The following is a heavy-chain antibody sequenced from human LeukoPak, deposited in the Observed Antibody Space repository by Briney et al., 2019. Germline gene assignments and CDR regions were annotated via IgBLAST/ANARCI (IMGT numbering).Heavy chain of an antibody. Sequence: GASVKVSCTASGGTFSIYAISWVRQAPGQGLEWMGGIIPIFGTANYAQKFQGRVTITADESTSTAYMELSSLRSEDTAVYYCARVAVVTPLGAFDIWGQGTMVTVSS. CDR3: ARVAVVTPLGAFDI. J-gene: IGHJ3*02. D-gene: IGHD2-21*02. V-gene: IGHV1-69*13. CDR1: GGTFSIYA. CDR2: IIPIFGTA.